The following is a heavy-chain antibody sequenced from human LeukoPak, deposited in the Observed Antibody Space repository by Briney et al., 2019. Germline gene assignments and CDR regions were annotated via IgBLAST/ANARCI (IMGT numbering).Heavy chain of an antibody. Sequence: GGSLRLSCAASGFTFTSYAVNWVRQAPGKGLDWVSAISGDGTFIYYAESVKGRFTISRDNSKSTVYLQMNSLRAEDTAIYYCARDLEIAAAGPYYYYMDVWGKGTTVTVSS. CDR2: ISGDGTFI. J-gene: IGHJ6*03. V-gene: IGHV3-23*01. CDR1: GFTFTSYA. D-gene: IGHD6-13*01. CDR3: ARDLEIAAAGPYYYYMDV.